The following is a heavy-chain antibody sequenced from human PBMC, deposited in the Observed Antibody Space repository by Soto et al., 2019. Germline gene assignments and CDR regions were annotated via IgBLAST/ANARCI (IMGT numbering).Heavy chain of an antibody. V-gene: IGHV3-23*01. J-gene: IGHJ6*02. CDR2: ISGSGGST. CDR1: GFTFSSYA. D-gene: IGHD3-9*01. CDR3: AKEVRYFDWLLPMMDV. Sequence: EVQLLESGGGLVQPGGSLRLSCAASGFTFSSYAMSWVRQAPGKGLEWVSAISGSGGSTYYADSVKGRFTISRDNSKNTLYLQMNSLRAEDTAVYYCAKEVRYFDWLLPMMDVWGQGTTVTVSS.